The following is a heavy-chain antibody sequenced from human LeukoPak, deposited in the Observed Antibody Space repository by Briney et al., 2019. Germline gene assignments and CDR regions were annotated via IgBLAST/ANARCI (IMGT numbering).Heavy chain of an antibody. CDR3: YTYYYDSSGYYFDY. V-gene: IGHV4-39*07. CDR1: GGSISSSSYY. CDR2: IYYSGST. Sequence: PSETLSLTCTVSGGSISSSSYYWGWIRQPPGKGLECIGNIYYSGSTNYNPSLKSRVTISVDTSKNQFSLKLSSVTAADTAVYYCYTYYYDSSGYYFDYWGQGTLVTVSS. J-gene: IGHJ4*02. D-gene: IGHD3-22*01.